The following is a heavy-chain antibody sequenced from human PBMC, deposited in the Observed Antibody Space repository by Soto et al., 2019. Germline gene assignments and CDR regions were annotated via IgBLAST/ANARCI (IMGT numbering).Heavy chain of an antibody. V-gene: IGHV4-4*07. J-gene: IGHJ5*02. Sequence: SGTLSLTYTFSGGDISTYYWTWIRQTAGKGLEWIGRIYSSGSTKYNPALQSRVTMSLDTSNNQFSLRLTSVTAADTAVYYCARGQRFSDWFDPWGQGTLVTVSS. CDR1: GGDISTYY. CDR3: ARGQRFSDWFDP. D-gene: IGHD3-3*01. CDR2: IYSSGST.